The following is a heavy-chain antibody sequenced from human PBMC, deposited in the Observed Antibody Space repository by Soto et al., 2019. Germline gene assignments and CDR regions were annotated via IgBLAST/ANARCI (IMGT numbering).Heavy chain of an antibody. CDR2: ISGSGGST. CDR1: GFTFSSYA. V-gene: IGHV3-23*01. D-gene: IGHD3-3*01. J-gene: IGHJ4*02. Sequence: GGSLRLSCAASGFTFSSYAMSWVRQAPGKGLEWVSAISGSGGSTYYADSVKGRFTISRDNSKNTLYLQMNSLRAEDTAVYYCAKDLYYDFWSGYQYYFDYWGQGTLVTVSS. CDR3: AKDLYYDFWSGYQYYFDY.